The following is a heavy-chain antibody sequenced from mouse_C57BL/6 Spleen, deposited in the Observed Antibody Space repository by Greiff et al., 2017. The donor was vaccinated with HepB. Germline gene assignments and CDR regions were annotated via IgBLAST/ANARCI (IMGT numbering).Heavy chain of an antibody. CDR3: ARKFITTVESWFAY. CDR1: GYTFTSYW. D-gene: IGHD1-1*01. J-gene: IGHJ3*01. Sequence: QVQLQQPGTELVKPGASVKLSCKASGYTFTSYWMHWVKQRPGQGLEWIGNINPSNGGTNYNEKFKSKATLTVDNSSSTAYMQLSSLTSEDSAVYYCARKFITTVESWFAYWGQGTLVTVSA. V-gene: IGHV1-53*01. CDR2: INPSNGGT.